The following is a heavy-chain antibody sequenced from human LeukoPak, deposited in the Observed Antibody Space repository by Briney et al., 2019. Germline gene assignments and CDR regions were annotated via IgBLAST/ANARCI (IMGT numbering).Heavy chain of an antibody. D-gene: IGHD1-20*01. CDR2: ISSDGSNK. J-gene: IGHJ4*02. CDR1: GFTFSNYA. CDR3: FFPGVTGKVY. V-gene: IGHV3-30-3*01. Sequence: PGRSLRLSCAASGFTFSNYAMHWVRQAPGKGLEWVAVISSDGSNKYYADSVKGRFTISRDNSKNTLYLQMNSLRAEDTAVYYCFFPGVTGKVYWGQGTLVTISS.